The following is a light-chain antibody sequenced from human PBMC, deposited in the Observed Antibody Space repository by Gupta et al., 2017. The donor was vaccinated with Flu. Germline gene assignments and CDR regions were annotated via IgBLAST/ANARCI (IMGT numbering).Light chain of an antibody. V-gene: IGKV1-5*03. Sequence: DIQMTQSPSTLSASVGDRVTITCRASQSIGRWLAWYQQKPGKAPKLLIYTASNLENGVPSKFSGSGSGTEFTLTISSLQPDDSATYYCQQYSSYSGTFGGGTKVEI. J-gene: IGKJ4*01. CDR2: TAS. CDR1: QSIGRW. CDR3: QQYSSYSGT.